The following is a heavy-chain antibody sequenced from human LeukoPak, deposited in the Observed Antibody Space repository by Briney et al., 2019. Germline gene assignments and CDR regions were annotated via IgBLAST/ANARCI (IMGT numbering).Heavy chain of an antibody. V-gene: IGHV3-23*01. CDR1: GFTFSSYA. Sequence: AGGSLRLSCAASGFTFSSYAMSWVRQAPGKGLEWVSAISGSGGSTYYADSVKGRFTISRDNSKNTLYLQMNSLRAEDTAVYYCAKDGLRGVIIISRGAADYWGQGTLVTVSS. J-gene: IGHJ4*02. CDR3: AKDGLRGVIIISRGAADY. D-gene: IGHD3-10*01. CDR2: ISGSGGST.